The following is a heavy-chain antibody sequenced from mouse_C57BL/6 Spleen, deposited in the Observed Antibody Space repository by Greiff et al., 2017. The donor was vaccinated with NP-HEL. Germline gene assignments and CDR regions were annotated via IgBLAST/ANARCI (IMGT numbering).Heavy chain of an antibody. J-gene: IGHJ3*01. D-gene: IGHD1-1*01. CDR1: GYTFTSYW. Sequence: VQLQQSGAELVRPGSSVKLSCKASGYTFTSYWMHWVKQRPIQGLEWIGNIDPSDSETHYNQKFKDKATLTVDKSSSTAYMQLSSLTSEGSAVYYCARTYGSREGFAYWGQGTLVTVSA. CDR2: IDPSDSET. CDR3: ARTYGSREGFAY. V-gene: IGHV1-52*01.